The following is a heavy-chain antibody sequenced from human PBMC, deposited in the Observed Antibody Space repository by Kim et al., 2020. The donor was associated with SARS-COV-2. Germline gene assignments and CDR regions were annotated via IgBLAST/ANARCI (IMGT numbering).Heavy chain of an antibody. CDR2: IDPHGGRT. V-gene: IGHV1-46*01. CDR3: ARDMGTGNCSGGSCYLYFFYGMDV. Sequence: ASVKVSCKASGYTFTNYYIYWVRQAPGQGLEWMGVIDPHGGRTTYAQKFQDRVTLTTDTSSTTVYMELSSLKSDDTALYYCARDMGTGNCSGGSCYLYFFYGMDVWGQGTTVTVSS. CDR1: GYTFTNYY. D-gene: IGHD2-15*01. J-gene: IGHJ6*02.